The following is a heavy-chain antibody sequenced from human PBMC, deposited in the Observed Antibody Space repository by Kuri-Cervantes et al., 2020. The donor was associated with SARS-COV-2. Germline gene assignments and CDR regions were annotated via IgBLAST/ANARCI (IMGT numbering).Heavy chain of an antibody. CDR3: ARAGVAGYSSGWNPYYYYGMDV. D-gene: IGHD6-19*01. CDR1: GGTFSSYA. V-gene: IGHV1-69*13. Sequence: SVKVSCKDSGGTFSSYAISWVRQAPGQGLEWMGGIIPIFGTAKHAQKLQGRVKITADDSTSTAYLELSSLRSEDTAVYYRARAGVAGYSSGWNPYYYYGMDVWGQGTTVTVSS. CDR2: IIPIFGTA. J-gene: IGHJ6*02.